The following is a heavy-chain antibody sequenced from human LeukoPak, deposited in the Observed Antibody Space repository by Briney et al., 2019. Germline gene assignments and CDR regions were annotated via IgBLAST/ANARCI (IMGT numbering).Heavy chain of an antibody. Sequence: SETLSLTCAVYGGSFSGYYWSWIRQPPGKGLGWIGEINHSGSTNYNPSLKSRVTISVDTSKNQFSLKLSSVTAADTAVYYCARRSVGPNYFDYWGQGTLVTVSS. CDR1: GGSFSGYY. J-gene: IGHJ4*02. D-gene: IGHD1-26*01. V-gene: IGHV4-34*01. CDR3: ARRSVGPNYFDY. CDR2: INHSGST.